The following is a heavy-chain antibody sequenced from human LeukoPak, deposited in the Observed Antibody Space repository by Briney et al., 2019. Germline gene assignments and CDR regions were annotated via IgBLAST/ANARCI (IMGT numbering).Heavy chain of an antibody. CDR1: GGSISSGSYY. CDR2: IYTSGST. D-gene: IGHD2-2*01. Sequence: SSETLSLTCTVSGGSISSGSYYWSWIRQPAGKGLEWIGRIYTSGSTNYNPSLKSRVTISVDTSKNQFSLKLSSVTAADTAVYYCARIEDGHQLPHKGPRKYAFDIWGQGTMVTVSS. J-gene: IGHJ3*02. V-gene: IGHV4-61*02. CDR3: ARIEDGHQLPHKGPRKYAFDI.